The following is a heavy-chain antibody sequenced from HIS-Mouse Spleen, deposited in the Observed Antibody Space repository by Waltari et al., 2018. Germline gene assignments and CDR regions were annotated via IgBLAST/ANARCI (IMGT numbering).Heavy chain of an antibody. D-gene: IGHD6-13*01. CDR3: AREIPYSSSWYDWYFDL. CDR2: IYYSGST. CDR1: GGSISSSSYY. J-gene: IGHJ2*01. Sequence: QLQLQESGPGLVKPSETLSLTSTVSGGSISSSSYYGGGIRQPPGKGLEWIGSIYYSGSTYYNPSLKSRVTISVDTSKNQFSLKLSSVTAADTAVYYCAREIPYSSSWYDWYFDLWGRGTLVTVSS. V-gene: IGHV4-39*07.